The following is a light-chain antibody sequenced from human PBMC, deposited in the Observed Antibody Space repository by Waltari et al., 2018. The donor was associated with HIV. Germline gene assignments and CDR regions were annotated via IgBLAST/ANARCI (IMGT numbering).Light chain of an antibody. V-gene: IGKV3-15*01. J-gene: IGKJ1*01. CDR3: KQYIEWPQT. CDR1: QSGSGN. Sequence: EIVMTQSPGTLSVSPGQRATLPCRATQSGSGNIAWYQQKPGQAPRLLIFAPSTSATGVPARFSGSVFGTEFTLSTTDQQSEDFATYHCKQYIEWPQTFGQGTKV. CDR2: APS.